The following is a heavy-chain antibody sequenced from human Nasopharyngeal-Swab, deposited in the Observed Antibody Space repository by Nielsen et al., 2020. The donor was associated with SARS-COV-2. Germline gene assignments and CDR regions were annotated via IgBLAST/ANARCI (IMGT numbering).Heavy chain of an antibody. D-gene: IGHD3-22*01. CDR1: GGSISSGSYY. Sequence: SETLSLTCTVSGGSISSGSYYWSWIRQPAGKGLEWIGRIYTSGSTNYNPSLKSRVTISVDTSKNQFSLKLSSVTAADTAVYYCARAVMGYYDSSGIDYWGQGTLVTVSS. CDR3: ARAVMGYYDSSGIDY. V-gene: IGHV4-61*02. CDR2: IYTSGST. J-gene: IGHJ4*02.